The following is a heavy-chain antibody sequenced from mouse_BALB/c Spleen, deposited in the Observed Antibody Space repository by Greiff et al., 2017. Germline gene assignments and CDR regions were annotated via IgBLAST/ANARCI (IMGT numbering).Heavy chain of an antibody. J-gene: IGHJ4*01. CDR2: ISSGCSYT. CDR1: GFTFSSYT. Sequence: EVQRVESGGGLVKPGGSLKLSCAASGFTFSSYTMSWVRQTPEKRLEWVATISSGCSYTYYPDSVQGRFTISSDNAKNTLYLQMSSLKSEDTAMYYCTRVITGLDAMDYWGQGTSVTVSS. CDR3: TRVITGLDAMDY. V-gene: IGHV5-6-4*01. D-gene: IGHD4-1*01.